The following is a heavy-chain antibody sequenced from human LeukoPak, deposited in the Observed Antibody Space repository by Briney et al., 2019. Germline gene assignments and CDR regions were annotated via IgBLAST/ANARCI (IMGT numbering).Heavy chain of an antibody. Sequence: PGGSLRLSCAASGFTFSSYWMSWVRQAPGKGLEWVANIKQDGSEKYYVDSVKGRFTISRDNAKNSLYLQMISLRAEDTAVYYCARDVRMVRGGDIDYWGQGTLVTVSS. V-gene: IGHV3-7*01. D-gene: IGHD3-10*01. CDR1: GFTFSSYW. CDR2: IKQDGSEK. J-gene: IGHJ4*02. CDR3: ARDVRMVRGGDIDY.